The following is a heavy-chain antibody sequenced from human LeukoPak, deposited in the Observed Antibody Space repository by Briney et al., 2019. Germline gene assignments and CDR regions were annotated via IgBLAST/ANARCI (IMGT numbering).Heavy chain of an antibody. J-gene: IGHJ3*02. CDR1: GDSLTNYY. CDR3: ARDQTPYRAGAAIGRDAFDI. D-gene: IGHD2-2*01. V-gene: IGHV4-59*01. CDR2: IFDNGST. Sequence: SETLSLTCTVSGDSLTNYYWSWIRLPPGKGLEWVASIFDNGSTNDNRSLKSRVTISLDTSNNQFSLKVNSVTAADTAVYYCARDQTPYRAGAAIGRDAFDIWGQGTMVTVSS.